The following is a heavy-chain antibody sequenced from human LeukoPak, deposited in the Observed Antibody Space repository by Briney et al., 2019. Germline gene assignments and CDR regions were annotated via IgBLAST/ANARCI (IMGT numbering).Heavy chain of an antibody. J-gene: IGHJ4*02. CDR1: GGSFSGYY. V-gene: IGHV4-34*01. CDR2: INHSGST. CDR3: ARGVLTDY. Sequence: SETLSLTCAVYGGSFSGYYWSWIRQPPGKGLEWIGEINHSGSTYYNPSLKSRVTISVDTSKNQFSLKLSSVTAADTAVYYCARGVLTDYWGQGTLVTVSS.